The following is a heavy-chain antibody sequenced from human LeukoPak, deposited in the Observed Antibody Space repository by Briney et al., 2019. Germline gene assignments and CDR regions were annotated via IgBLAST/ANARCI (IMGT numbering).Heavy chain of an antibody. CDR3: ARDFTGGVVVTAIDY. CDR2: ISSSSSYI. J-gene: IGHJ4*02. CDR1: GFTFSSYS. D-gene: IGHD2-21*02. Sequence: GGSLRLSCAPSGFTFSSYSMNWVRQAPGKGLEGVSSISSSSSYISYADSVKGRISISRDNAKTSLYLQMNSLRAEDTAVYYCARDFTGGVVVTAIDYWGQGTLVTVSS. V-gene: IGHV3-21*01.